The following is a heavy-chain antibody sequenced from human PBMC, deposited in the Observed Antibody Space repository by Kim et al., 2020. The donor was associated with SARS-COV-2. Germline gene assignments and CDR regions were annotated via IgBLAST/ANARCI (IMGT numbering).Heavy chain of an antibody. V-gene: IGHV3-30-3*01. CDR1: GFTFSSYA. CDR2: ISYDGSNK. D-gene: IGHD3-3*01. CDR3: ARSGDFWSGSCDY. J-gene: IGHJ4*02. Sequence: GGSLRLSCAASGFTFSSYAMHWVRQAPGKGLEWVAVISYDGSNKYYADSVKGRFTISRDNSKNTLYLQMNSLRAEDTAVYYCARSGDFWSGSCDYWGQGT.